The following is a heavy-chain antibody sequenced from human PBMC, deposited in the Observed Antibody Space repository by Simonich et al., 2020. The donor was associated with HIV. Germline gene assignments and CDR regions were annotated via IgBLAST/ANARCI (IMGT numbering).Heavy chain of an antibody. J-gene: IGHJ4*02. CDR2: ISSSSSYI. Sequence: EVQLVESGGGLVKPGGSLRLSCAASGFTFSSYSMNWVRQAPGKGLEWVSSISSSSSYIYYADSVKCRFTISRDNAKNSRYLQRNSLRAEDTAVYYCARDGRKGSSTSCSDYWGQGTLVTVSS. V-gene: IGHV3-21*01. CDR3: ARDGRKGSSTSCSDY. D-gene: IGHD2-2*01. CDR1: GFTFSSYS.